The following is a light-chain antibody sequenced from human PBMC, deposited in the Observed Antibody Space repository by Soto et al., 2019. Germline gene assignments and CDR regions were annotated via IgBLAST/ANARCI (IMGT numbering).Light chain of an antibody. CDR2: DVS. V-gene: IGLV2-14*01. CDR3: SSYTSSSTPFV. J-gene: IGLJ1*01. CDR1: SSDVGGYNY. Sequence: QSALTQPASVSGSPGQSITISCTGTSSDVGGYNYVSWYQQHPGKGPKLMIYDVSNRPSGVSNRFSGSKSGNTASMTISGLQAEEEADYYCSSYTSSSTPFVFGTGTKVTVL.